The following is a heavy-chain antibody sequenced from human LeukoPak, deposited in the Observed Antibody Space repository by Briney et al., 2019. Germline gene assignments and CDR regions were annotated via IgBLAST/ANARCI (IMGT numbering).Heavy chain of an antibody. CDR1: GGTFSSYA. Sequence: SVKVSCKASGGTFSSYAISWVRQAPGQGLEWMGRLIPIFGTANYAQKFQGRVTITTDESTSTAYMELSSLRSEDTAVYYCAVGKVGIFGVVRYFDYWGQGTLVTVSS. V-gene: IGHV1-69*05. D-gene: IGHD3-3*01. J-gene: IGHJ4*02. CDR3: AVGKVGIFGVVRYFDY. CDR2: LIPIFGTA.